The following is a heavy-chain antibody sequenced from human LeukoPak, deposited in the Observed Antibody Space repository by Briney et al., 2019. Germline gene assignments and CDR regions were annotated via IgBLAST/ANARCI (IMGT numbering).Heavy chain of an antibody. D-gene: IGHD4-23*01. V-gene: IGHV3-48*02. CDR2: ISSSSSTT. CDR3: ARLSTVATPGFDY. Sequence: PGGSLRLSCAASGFTFSNYAMSWVRQAPGKGLEWVSYISSSSSTTYYADSVKGQFTISRDNAKNSLYLQMNSPTDEDTAVYYCARLSTVATPGFDYWGQGTLVTVSS. CDR1: GFTFSNYA. J-gene: IGHJ4*02.